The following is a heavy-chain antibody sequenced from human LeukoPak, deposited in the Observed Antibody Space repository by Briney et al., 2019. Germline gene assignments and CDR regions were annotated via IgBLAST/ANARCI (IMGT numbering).Heavy chain of an antibody. V-gene: IGHV3-33*06. CDR2: IWYDGSNK. D-gene: IGHD1-26*01. Sequence: PGGSLRLSCAASGFTFSSYGMHWVRQAPGKGLEWVAVIWYDGSNKYYADSVKGRFTISRDNSKNTLYLRMNSLRAEDTAVFYCAKVLSGSYSSVRPYYYYGMDVWGQGTTVTVSS. CDR3: AKVLSGSYSSVRPYYYYGMDV. CDR1: GFTFSSYG. J-gene: IGHJ6*02.